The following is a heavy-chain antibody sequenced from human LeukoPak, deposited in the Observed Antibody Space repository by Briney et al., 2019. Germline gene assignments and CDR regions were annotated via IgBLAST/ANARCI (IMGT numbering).Heavy chain of an antibody. J-gene: IGHJ4*02. CDR2: IIPILGIA. V-gene: IGHV1-69*02. CDR1: GGTFSSYT. CDR3: ARIENYDSSTKPFDY. D-gene: IGHD3-22*01. Sequence: SVKVSCKASGGTFSSYTISWVRQAPGQGLEWMGRIIPILGIANYAQKFQGRVTITADESTSTAYMELSSLRSEDTAVYYCARIENYDSSTKPFDYWGQGTLVTVSS.